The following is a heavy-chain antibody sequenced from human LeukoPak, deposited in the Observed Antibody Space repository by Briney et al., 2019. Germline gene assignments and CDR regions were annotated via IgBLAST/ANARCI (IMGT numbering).Heavy chain of an antibody. CDR3: ARDLGYYASGTYARDYYYYMDV. J-gene: IGHJ6*03. D-gene: IGHD3-10*01. CDR1: GYTFTSFG. Sequence: ASVKVSCKASGYTFTSFGSSWVRQAPGQRLTWMGWISAYNGNTDHAQNFQSRVTMTTDTSTSTAYMELRSLGSDDTAVYYCARDLGYYASGTYARDYYYYMDVWGKGTTVTVSS. CDR2: ISAYNGNT. V-gene: IGHV1-18*01.